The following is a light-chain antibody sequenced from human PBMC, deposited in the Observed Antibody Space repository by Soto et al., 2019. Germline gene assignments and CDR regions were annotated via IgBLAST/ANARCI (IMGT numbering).Light chain of an antibody. CDR2: VGTGGIVG. V-gene: IGLV9-49*01. Sequence: QPVLTQPPSASASLGASVTLTCTLSSGYSNYKVDWYQQRPGKGPRFVMRVGTGGIVGSKGDGIPDRFSVLGSGRNRYLTIKNIQEEDESDYHCGADHGSGSNFVYVFGTGTKLTVL. CDR3: GADHGSGSNFVYV. J-gene: IGLJ1*01. CDR1: SGYSNYK.